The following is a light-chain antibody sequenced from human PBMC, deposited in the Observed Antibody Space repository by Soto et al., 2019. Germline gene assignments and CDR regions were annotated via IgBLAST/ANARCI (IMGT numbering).Light chain of an antibody. CDR2: EVS. CDR3: SSYGGSNNVV. Sequence: QSALTQPPSASGSPGQSVTISSTGTSSDVGGYNYVSGYQQHPGKAPKLMIYEVSQRPSGVPDRFSGSKSANTASLTVSGLQAEDEADYYCSSYGGSNNVVFGGGTKLTVL. CDR1: SSDVGGYNY. V-gene: IGLV2-8*01. J-gene: IGLJ2*01.